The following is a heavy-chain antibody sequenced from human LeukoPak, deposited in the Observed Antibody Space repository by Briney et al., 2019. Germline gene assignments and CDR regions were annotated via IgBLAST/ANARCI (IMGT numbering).Heavy chain of an antibody. V-gene: IGHV3-21*01. CDR2: ISSSSSYI. CDR3: AKADTMIVVVITFDY. Sequence: GGSLRLSCAGSGFSFSHYAINWVRQAPGKGLEWVSSISSSSSYIYYADSVKGRFTISRDNSKNTLYLQMNSMRAEDTAVYYCAKADTMIVVVITFDYWGQGTLVTVSS. J-gene: IGHJ4*02. D-gene: IGHD3-22*01. CDR1: GFSFSHYA.